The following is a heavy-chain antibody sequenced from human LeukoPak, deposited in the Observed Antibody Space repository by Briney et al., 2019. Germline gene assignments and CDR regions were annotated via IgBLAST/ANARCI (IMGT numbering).Heavy chain of an antibody. CDR1: GGTFSSYT. CDR2: IIPILGIA. D-gene: IGHD3-22*01. Sequence: SVKVSCKASGGTFSSYTISWVRQAPGQGLEWMGRIIPILGIANYAQKFQGRVTITADKSTSTAYMELSSLRSEDTAVYYCASHPDYYDSSGYYSGSSDYWGQGTLVTVSS. V-gene: IGHV1-69*02. J-gene: IGHJ4*02. CDR3: ASHPDYYDSSGYYSGSSDY.